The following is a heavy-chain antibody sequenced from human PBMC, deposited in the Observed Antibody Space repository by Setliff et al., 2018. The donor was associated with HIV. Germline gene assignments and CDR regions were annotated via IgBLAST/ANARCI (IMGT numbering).Heavy chain of an antibody. CDR3: ARHWGSGWYMAMDV. V-gene: IGHV4-39*01. CDR1: GGSVRSNNYF. J-gene: IGHJ6*04. D-gene: IGHD6-19*01. CDR2: VYYNGVT. Sequence: SETLSLTCSVSGGSVRSNNYFWSWVRQAPGKGLQYIGTVYYNGVTYFNPSLKSRLTISVDTSKNQFSLKLSSLTAADTAVYYCARHWGSGWYMAMDVWGIGTTVTVSS.